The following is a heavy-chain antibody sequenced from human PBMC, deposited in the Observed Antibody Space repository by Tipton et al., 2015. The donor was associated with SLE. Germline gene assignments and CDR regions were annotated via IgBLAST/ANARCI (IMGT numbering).Heavy chain of an antibody. CDR2: IYYSGST. Sequence: TLSLTCSVSGGSISSSSYYWGWIRQPPGKGLEWIGSIYYSGSTYYNPSLKSRVTISGDTSKNQFSLKLSSVAAADTAVYYCAKESGAAADYFDYWGQGTLVTVSS. CDR3: AKESGAAADYFDY. D-gene: IGHD6-13*01. V-gene: IGHV4-39*01. CDR1: GGSISSSSYY. J-gene: IGHJ4*02.